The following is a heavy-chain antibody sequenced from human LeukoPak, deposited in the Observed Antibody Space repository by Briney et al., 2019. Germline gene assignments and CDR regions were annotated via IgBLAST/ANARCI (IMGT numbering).Heavy chain of an antibody. CDR2: IYYSGST. CDR1: GGSISSYY. V-gene: IGHV4-59*01. J-gene: IGHJ3*02. CDR3: ARGGGSSWYWAFDI. Sequence: SETLSLTCTVSGGSISSYYWSWIRQPPGKGLEWIGYIYYSGSTNYNPSLKSRVTISVDTSKNQFSLKLSSVTAADTAVYYCARGGGSSWYWAFDIWSQGTMITVSS. D-gene: IGHD6-13*01.